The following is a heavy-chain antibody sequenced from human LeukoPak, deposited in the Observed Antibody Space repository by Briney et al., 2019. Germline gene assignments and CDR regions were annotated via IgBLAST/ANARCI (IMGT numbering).Heavy chain of an antibody. CDR1: GFTFRTYA. CDR3: ARDQGLRGSLDY. V-gene: IGHV3-64*01. CDR2: MSSSGGST. D-gene: IGHD4-23*01. Sequence: GGSLRLSCAASGFTFRTYAMHWVRQAPGKGLEYVSAMSSSGGSTYYANSVKGRFTISRDNSKNTLYLRMGSLRAEDMAVYYCARDQGLRGSLDYWGQGTLVTVSS. J-gene: IGHJ4*02.